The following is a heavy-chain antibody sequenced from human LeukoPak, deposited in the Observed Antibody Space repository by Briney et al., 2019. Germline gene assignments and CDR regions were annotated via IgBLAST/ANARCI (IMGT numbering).Heavy chain of an antibody. CDR3: TRDIVWLQLQN. CDR2: IGKDGSEK. J-gene: IGHJ4*02. CDR1: GFAFPGYW. D-gene: IGHD5-24*01. V-gene: IGHV3-7*01. Sequence: GGSLRLSCAASGFAFPGYWMVWVRQAPGKGLEWVASIGKDGSEKAYADSVKDRFTISRDNARNSLYLQMNSLGVEDRAVYYCTRDIVWLQLQNWGQGALVTVSS.